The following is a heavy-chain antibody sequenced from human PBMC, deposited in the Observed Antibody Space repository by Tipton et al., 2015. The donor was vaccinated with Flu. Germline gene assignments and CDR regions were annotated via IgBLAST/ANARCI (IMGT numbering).Heavy chain of an antibody. CDR1: GGSFSGYY. CDR3: ARDRDSSSTKGDAFDI. V-gene: IGHV4-34*01. J-gene: IGHJ3*02. Sequence: TLSLTCAVYGGSFSGYYWSWIRQPPGKGLEWIGEINHSGSTNYNPSLKSRVTISVGTSKNQFSLKLSSVTAADTAVYYCARDRDSSSTKGDAFDIWGQGTMVTVSS. CDR2: INHSGST. D-gene: IGHD6-6*01.